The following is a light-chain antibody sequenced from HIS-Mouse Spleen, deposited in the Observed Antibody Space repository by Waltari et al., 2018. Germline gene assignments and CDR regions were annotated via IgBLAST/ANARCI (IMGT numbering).Light chain of an antibody. CDR1: DLPIHY. V-gene: IGLV3-10*01. Sequence: SYDLTQPPSVSVSPGQTSRITCSGDDLPIHYAYWYQQKSGQAPVLVIYEDSKRPSGIPERFSGSSSGKMATLTISGAQVEDEADYYCYSTDSSGNHRVFGGGTKLTVL. CDR2: EDS. CDR3: YSTDSSGNHRV. J-gene: IGLJ2*01.